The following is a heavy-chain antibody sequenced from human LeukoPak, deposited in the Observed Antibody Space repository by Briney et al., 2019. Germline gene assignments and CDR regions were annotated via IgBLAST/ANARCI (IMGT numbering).Heavy chain of an antibody. CDR1: GFTFRNYW. CDR2: IKQDGSDR. D-gene: IGHD6-19*01. J-gene: IGHJ4*02. V-gene: IGHV3-7*03. CDR3: VRNLAVAGTRFDS. Sequence: GGSLRLFCAASGFTFRNYWMSWVRQAPGTGLEWVANIKQDGSDRNYVTSVRGRFTISRDNAESSLFLQMNSLRAEDTAVYYCVRNLAVAGTRFDSWGQGTLVTVSS.